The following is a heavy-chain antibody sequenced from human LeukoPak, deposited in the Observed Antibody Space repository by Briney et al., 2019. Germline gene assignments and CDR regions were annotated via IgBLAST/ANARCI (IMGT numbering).Heavy chain of an antibody. D-gene: IGHD1-26*01. CDR3: AKGGSYAPLDY. CDR1: GFTFTDSA. Sequence: GGSLRLSCAASGFTFTDSAMTWVRQAPGKGLEWVSAISTSGGDTIYTDSVKDRFTISRDNSKNTLYLQMNSLRAKDTAIYYCAKGGSYAPLDYWGQGTLVTVSS. CDR2: ISTSGGDT. J-gene: IGHJ4*02. V-gene: IGHV3-23*01.